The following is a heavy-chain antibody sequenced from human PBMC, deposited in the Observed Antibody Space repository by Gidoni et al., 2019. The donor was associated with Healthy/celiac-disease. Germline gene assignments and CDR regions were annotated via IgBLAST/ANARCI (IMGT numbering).Heavy chain of an antibody. CDR3: ARLRGIAAMDV. CDR2: ISSSSSYI. Sequence: EVQLVASGGGLVKPGGSLSRSCEASGFTFSSYSMNWVRQAPGKGLEWVSSISSSSSYIYYADSVKGRFTISRDNAKNSLYLQMNSLRAEDTAVYYCARLRGIAAMDVWGQGTTVTVSS. D-gene: IGHD6-13*01. CDR1: GFTFSSYS. J-gene: IGHJ6*02. V-gene: IGHV3-21*01.